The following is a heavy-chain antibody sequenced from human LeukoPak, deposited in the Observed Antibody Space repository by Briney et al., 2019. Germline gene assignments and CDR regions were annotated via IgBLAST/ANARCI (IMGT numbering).Heavy chain of an antibody. CDR2: IRSKANNYAT. V-gene: IGHV3-73*01. D-gene: IGHD3-10*01. J-gene: IGHJ4*02. Sequence: GGSLRLSCAAPGFTLSDYTMHWVRQASGKGLEWVARIRSKANNYATEYGPSVKGRFTISRDDAKNTAYLQMNSLRAEDTAVYYCAKDPEWFGELPRFDYWGQGTLVTVSS. CDR1: GFTLSDYT. CDR3: AKDPEWFGELPRFDY.